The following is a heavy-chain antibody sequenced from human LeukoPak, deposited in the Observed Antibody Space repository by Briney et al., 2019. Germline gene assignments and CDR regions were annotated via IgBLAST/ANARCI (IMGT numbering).Heavy chain of an antibody. D-gene: IGHD6-13*01. CDR2: ISYDGSNK. CDR3: AKDTGIAGPLDY. Sequence: GVSLRLSCAASGFTFSSYGMHWVRQAPGKGLEWVAVISYDGSNKYYADSVKGRFTISRDNSKNTLYLQMNSLRAEDTAVYYCAKDTGIAGPLDYWGQGTLVTVSS. CDR1: GFTFSSYG. V-gene: IGHV3-30*18. J-gene: IGHJ4*02.